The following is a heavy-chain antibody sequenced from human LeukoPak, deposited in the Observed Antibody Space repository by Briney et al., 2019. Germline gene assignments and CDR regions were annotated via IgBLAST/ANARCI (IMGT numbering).Heavy chain of an antibody. Sequence: PGGSLRLSCAASGFTFSTYAMIWVRQAPGKGLEWVSAISGSGGSTYYADSVKGRFTISRDNSKNTLYLQMNSLRAEDTAVYYCAKDLGITMIVRYYFDYWGQGTLVTVSS. V-gene: IGHV3-23*01. J-gene: IGHJ4*02. D-gene: IGHD3-22*01. CDR3: AKDLGITMIVRYYFDY. CDR2: ISGSGGST. CDR1: GFTFSTYA.